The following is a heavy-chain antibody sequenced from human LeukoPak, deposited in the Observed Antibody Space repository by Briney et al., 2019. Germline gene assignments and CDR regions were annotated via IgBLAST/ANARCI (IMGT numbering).Heavy chain of an antibody. CDR3: AADPYEDVVVVPAAIG. Sequence: GTSVKVSCKASGFTFTSSAMQWVRQARGQRLEWIGWIVVGSGNTNYAQKFQERVTITRDMSTSTAYMELSSLRSEDTAVYYCAADPYEDVVVVPAAIGWGQGTLVTVSS. CDR1: GFTFTSSA. J-gene: IGHJ4*02. CDR2: IVVGSGNT. V-gene: IGHV1-58*02. D-gene: IGHD2-2*01.